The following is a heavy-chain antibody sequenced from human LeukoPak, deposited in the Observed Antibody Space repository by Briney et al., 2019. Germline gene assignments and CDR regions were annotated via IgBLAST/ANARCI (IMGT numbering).Heavy chain of an antibody. J-gene: IGHJ6*02. CDR3: ARRVGKVGHYYYYGMDV. CDR2: IYSGDTT. CDR1: GFTVSSDY. V-gene: IGHV3-53*01. Sequence: GGSLRLSCAASGFTVSSDYMSWVRQAPGKGLEWVSVIYSGDTTYYADSVKGRFTISRDNSKNTVYLQMNSLRAEDTAVYYCARRVGKVGHYYYYGMDVWGQGTTVTVSS. D-gene: IGHD3-10*01.